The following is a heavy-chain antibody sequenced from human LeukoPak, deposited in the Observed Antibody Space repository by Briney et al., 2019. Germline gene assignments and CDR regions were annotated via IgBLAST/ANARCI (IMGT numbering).Heavy chain of an antibody. CDR3: AKGPRVPAADYFFNY. J-gene: IGHJ4*02. CDR2: ISGSGDST. Sequence: GGSLLLSCAASGFTFINYAMTWVRQAPGKGLEWVSAISGSGDSTYYADSVKGRFTISRDNSKNTLYLQMNSLRAEDTAVYYCAKGPRVPAADYFFNYWGQGTLVTVSS. CDR1: GFTFINYA. V-gene: IGHV3-23*01. D-gene: IGHD2-2*01.